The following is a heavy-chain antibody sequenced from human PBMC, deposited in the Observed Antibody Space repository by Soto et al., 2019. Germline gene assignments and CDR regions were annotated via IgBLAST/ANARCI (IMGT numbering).Heavy chain of an antibody. CDR3: AIDTAYSRGWYPYY. CDR1: GGTFRSNS. Sequence: SVKVSCKASGGTFRSNSIRWVLQAPGQGLEWMGGIIPLFGTANYAPKFQGRVTITVDESTSTAYMELSSLRLDDTALYYCAIDTAYSRGWYPYYWGQGALVTVSS. D-gene: IGHD6-19*01. V-gene: IGHV1-69*13. J-gene: IGHJ4*02. CDR2: IIPLFGTA.